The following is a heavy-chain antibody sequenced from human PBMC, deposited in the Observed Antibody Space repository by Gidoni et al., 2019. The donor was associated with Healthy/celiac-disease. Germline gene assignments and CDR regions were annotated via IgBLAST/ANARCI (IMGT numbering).Heavy chain of an antibody. CDR1: GYSFTSSW. V-gene: IGHV5-51*03. CDR3: ASPVNYYDSSGYFAVEI. J-gene: IGHJ3*02. CDR2: IYPGDSDT. Sequence: VQLVQSGAEVKKPGESLKISCTGSGYSFTSSWIGWVRQMPGKGLEWMGIIYPGDSDTRYRPYFQGQVTISADKSISTAYLQWSSLKASDTAMYYCASPVNYYDSSGYFAVEIWGQGTMVTVAS. D-gene: IGHD3-22*01.